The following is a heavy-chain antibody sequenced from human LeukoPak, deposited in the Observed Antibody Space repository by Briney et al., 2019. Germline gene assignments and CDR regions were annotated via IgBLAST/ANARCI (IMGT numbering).Heavy chain of an antibody. CDR1: GYTFTSYG. CDR3: ARNYDSSGYTPGY. V-gene: IGHV1-46*01. J-gene: IGHJ4*02. Sequence: AASVKVSCKASGYTFTSYGISWVRQAPGQGLEWVGIINPSGGSTSYTQKFQGRVTMTRDTSTSTVYMELSSLRSEDTAVYYCARNYDSSGYTPGYWGQGTLVTVSS. D-gene: IGHD3-22*01. CDR2: INPSGGST.